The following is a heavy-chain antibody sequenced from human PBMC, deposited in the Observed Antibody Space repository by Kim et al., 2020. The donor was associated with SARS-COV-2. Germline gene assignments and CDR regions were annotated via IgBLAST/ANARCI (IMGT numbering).Heavy chain of an antibody. V-gene: IGHV3-30-3*01. Sequence: GGSLRLSCAASGFTFSSYAMHWVRQAPGKGLEWVSVISYDGSNKYYADSVKGRFTISRDNSKNTLYLQMNSLRAEDTAVYYCARDGRPLYSSGWYPLGYGMDVWGQGTTVTVSS. J-gene: IGHJ6*02. D-gene: IGHD6-19*01. CDR1: GFTFSSYA. CDR2: ISYDGSNK. CDR3: ARDGRPLYSSGWYPLGYGMDV.